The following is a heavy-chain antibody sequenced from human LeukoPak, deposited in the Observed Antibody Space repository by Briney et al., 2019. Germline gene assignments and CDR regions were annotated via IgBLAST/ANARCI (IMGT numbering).Heavy chain of an antibody. Sequence: GGSLRLSCTASKFTFSHYGMQWDRQAPGKGLEWVAVISSDGSIKVYADSVKGRFTLSRDNSINTVDLQMNSLRAEDTAVYYCVKEYHSRGFGAYFDYWGQGTLVTVSS. CDR2: ISSDGSIK. CDR1: KFTFSHYG. J-gene: IGHJ4*02. D-gene: IGHD3-3*01. CDR3: VKEYHSRGFGAYFDY. V-gene: IGHV3-30*18.